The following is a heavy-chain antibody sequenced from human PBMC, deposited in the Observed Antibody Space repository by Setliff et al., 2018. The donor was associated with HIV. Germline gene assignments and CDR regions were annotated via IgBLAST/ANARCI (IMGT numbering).Heavy chain of an antibody. J-gene: IGHJ4*02. V-gene: IGHV4-39*01. Sequence: PSETLSLTCTFSGGSISSSSYYWGWIRQPPGKGLEWIGSIYYRGSTYYNPSLKSRVTISVDTSKNQFSLKLNSVTAADTAVYYCARLTRITTASHWGQGTLVTVSS. CDR1: GGSISSSSYY. CDR3: ARLTRITTASH. CDR2: IYYRGST. D-gene: IGHD5-18*01.